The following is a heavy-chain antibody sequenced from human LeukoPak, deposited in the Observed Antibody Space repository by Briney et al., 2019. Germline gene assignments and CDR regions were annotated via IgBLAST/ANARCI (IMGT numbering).Heavy chain of an antibody. CDR1: GGSISSSSYY. CDR3: ARAFWGSGIDY. V-gene: IGHV4-61*01. Sequence: PSETLSLTCTVSGGSISSSSYYWSWIRQPPGKGLEWIGYIHYSGSTNYNPSLKSRVTISADTSQNQFSLKLSSVTAADTAVYYCARAFWGSGIDYWGPGTLVTVSS. CDR2: IHYSGST. D-gene: IGHD3-16*01. J-gene: IGHJ4*02.